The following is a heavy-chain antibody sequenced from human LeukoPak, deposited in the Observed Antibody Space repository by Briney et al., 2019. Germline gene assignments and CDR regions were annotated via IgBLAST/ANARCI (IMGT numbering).Heavy chain of an antibody. D-gene: IGHD5-18*01. J-gene: IGHJ5*02. V-gene: IGHV4-59*01. CDR3: ARVAKHGYSYGLWWFDP. CDR1: GGSISSYY. Sequence: SETLSLTCTVSGGSISSYYWSWIRQPPGKGLEWIGYIYYSGSINYNPSLKSRVTISVDTSKNQFSLKLSSVTAADTAVYYCARVAKHGYSYGLWWFDPWGQGTLVTVSS. CDR2: IYYSGSI.